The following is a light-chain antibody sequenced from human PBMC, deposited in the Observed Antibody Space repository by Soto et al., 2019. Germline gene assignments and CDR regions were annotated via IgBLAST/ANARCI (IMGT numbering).Light chain of an antibody. V-gene: IGLV1-40*01. CDR1: SSNIGAAYD. Sequence: QPVLTQSPSVSGAPGQRVTISCTGSSSNIGAAYDVNWYQHLPGTAPKLLIYGNTNRPSGVPDRFSGSKSSTSASLAITGLQADDEAVYYCQSYDSGLTGSVFGGGTKVTVL. CDR2: GNT. J-gene: IGLJ2*01. CDR3: QSYDSGLTGSV.